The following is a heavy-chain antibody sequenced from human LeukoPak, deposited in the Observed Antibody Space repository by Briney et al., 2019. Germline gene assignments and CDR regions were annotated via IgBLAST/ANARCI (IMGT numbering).Heavy chain of an antibody. Sequence: SETLSLTCTVSGRSISTYYWSWIPHPPGKALEWIGYIYYSGSTNYNPSLKSRVTISVDTPKNQFSLKLSSVTAADTAVYYCARVPTYTNHFDYWGQGTLVTVSS. J-gene: IGHJ4*02. CDR2: IYYSGST. CDR3: ARVPTYTNHFDY. D-gene: IGHD4-11*01. V-gene: IGHV4-59*01. CDR1: GRSISTYY.